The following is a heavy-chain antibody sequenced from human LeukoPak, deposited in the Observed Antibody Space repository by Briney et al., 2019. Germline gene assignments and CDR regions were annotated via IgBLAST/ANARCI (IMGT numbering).Heavy chain of an antibody. J-gene: IGHJ4*02. CDR1: GFTFSSYE. CDR2: ISSSGSTI. D-gene: IGHD4/OR15-4a*01. CDR3: ARSNFLYYFDY. Sequence: GGSLRLSCAASGFTFSSYEMNWVRLAPGKGLQWVSYISSSGSTIYYADSVKGRFTISRDNAKNSLYLQMNSLRAEDTAVYYCARSNFLYYFDYWGQGTLVTVSS. V-gene: IGHV3-48*03.